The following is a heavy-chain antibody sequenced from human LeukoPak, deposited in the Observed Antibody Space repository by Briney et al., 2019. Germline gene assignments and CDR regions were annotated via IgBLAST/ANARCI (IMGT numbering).Heavy chain of an antibody. CDR1: GGTFSSYA. CDR3: ARDIDLSSSTMGY. D-gene: IGHD2-2*01. V-gene: IGHV1-69*05. J-gene: IGHJ4*02. Sequence: ASVKVSCKASGGTFSSYAISWVRQAHGQGLEWMGRIIPIFGTANYAQKFQGRVTITTDESTSTAYMELSSLRSEDTAVYYCARDIDLSSSTMGYWGQGTLVTVSS. CDR2: IIPIFGTA.